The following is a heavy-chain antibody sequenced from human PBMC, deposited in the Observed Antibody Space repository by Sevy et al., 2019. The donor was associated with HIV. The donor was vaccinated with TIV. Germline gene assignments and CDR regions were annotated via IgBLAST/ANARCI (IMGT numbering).Heavy chain of an antibody. Sequence: GGSLRLSCAASGFTFSSYWMSWVRQAPGKGLEWVANIKQDGSEKYYVDSVKGRFTISRDNAKNSLYLQMNSLRDEDTAVYYCARSLLYCTNGVCSAPYYYYGMDVWGQGTTVTVSS. CDR3: ARSLLYCTNGVCSAPYYYYGMDV. CDR2: IKQDGSEK. J-gene: IGHJ6*02. V-gene: IGHV3-7*01. D-gene: IGHD2-8*01. CDR1: GFTFSSYW.